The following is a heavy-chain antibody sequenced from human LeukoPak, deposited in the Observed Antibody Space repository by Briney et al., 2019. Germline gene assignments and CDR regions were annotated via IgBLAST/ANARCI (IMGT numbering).Heavy chain of an antibody. D-gene: IGHD2-8*01. CDR3: ARDCSNGVCFPRDY. V-gene: IGHV1-18*01. Sequence: ASVKVSCKASGYTLSEYGISWVRRAPGQGLEWVGWITTYNGDKKYSQKFQGRVTMTTDTSTSTYYMELRSLRSDDTAVYYRARDCSNGVCFPRDYWGQGTLVTVST. J-gene: IGHJ4*02. CDR2: ITTYNGDK. CDR1: GYTLSEYG.